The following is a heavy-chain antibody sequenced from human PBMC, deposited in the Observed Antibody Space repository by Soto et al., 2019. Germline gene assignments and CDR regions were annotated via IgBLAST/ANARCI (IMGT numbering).Heavy chain of an antibody. D-gene: IGHD5-12*01. CDR3: AKDGYSVYDSHYYYGMDV. CDR1: GFTFSSYG. V-gene: IGHV3-30*18. CDR2: ISYDGSNK. Sequence: GGSLRLSCAASGFTFSSYGMHWVRQAPGKGLEWVAVISYDGSNKYYADSVKGRFTISRDNSKNTLYLQMNSLRAEDTAAYYCAKDGYSVYDSHYYYGMDVSGQGTTLTGFS. J-gene: IGHJ6*02.